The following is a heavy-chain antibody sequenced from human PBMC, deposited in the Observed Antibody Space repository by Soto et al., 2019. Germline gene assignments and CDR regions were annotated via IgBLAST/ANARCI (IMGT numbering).Heavy chain of an antibody. J-gene: IGHJ4*01. CDR1: GYTFTSYA. D-gene: IGHD3-10*01. CDR3: ARDRSPRHYGSGSYGNFRYEH. CDR2: INAGNGNT. Sequence: ASLKVSCKASGYTFTSYAMHWVPQAPGQRLEWMGWINAGNGNTKYSQKFQGRVTITRDTSASTAYMELSSLRSEDTAVYYCARDRSPRHYGSGSYGNFRYEHWGHGRRVTVPS. V-gene: IGHV1-3*01.